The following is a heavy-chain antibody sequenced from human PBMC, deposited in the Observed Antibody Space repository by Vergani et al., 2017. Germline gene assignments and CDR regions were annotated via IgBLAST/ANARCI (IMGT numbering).Heavy chain of an antibody. Sequence: QVQLQQWGAGLLKPSETLSLTCAVYGGSFSGYYWSWIRQPPGEGLEWIGEINHSGSTNYNPSLKSRVTISVDTSKNQFSLKLSSVTAADTAVYYCARFTSSLNYCSGGSCQSFDYWGQGTLVTVSS. CDR3: ARFTSSLNYCSGGSCQSFDY. V-gene: IGHV4-34*01. D-gene: IGHD2-15*01. CDR2: INHSGST. CDR1: GGSFSGYY. J-gene: IGHJ4*02.